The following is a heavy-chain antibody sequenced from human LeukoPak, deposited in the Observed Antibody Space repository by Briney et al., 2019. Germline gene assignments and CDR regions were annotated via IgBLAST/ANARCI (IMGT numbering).Heavy chain of an antibody. D-gene: IGHD6-13*01. CDR3: AKIRMAGSSTWYPNDY. Sequence: PGRSLRLSCAASGFSLSSYAMSWVRQAPGKGLEWVSGISGSDGSTYYADSVKGRFTLSRDNSKNTLYLQMNRLRAEDTAVYYCAKIRMAGSSTWYPNDYWGQGTLVTVSS. J-gene: IGHJ4*02. CDR2: ISGSDGST. CDR1: GFSLSSYA. V-gene: IGHV3-23*01.